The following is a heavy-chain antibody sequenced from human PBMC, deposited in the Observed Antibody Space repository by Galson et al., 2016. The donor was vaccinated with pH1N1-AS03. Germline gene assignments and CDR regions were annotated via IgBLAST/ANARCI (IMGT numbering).Heavy chain of an antibody. CDR1: GFRFDDYA. D-gene: IGHD5-24*01. V-gene: IGHV3-9*01. Sequence: SLRLSCAVSGFRFDDYAMHWVRQAPGKGLEWVSSISWNSNKIDYVDSVKGRCTISRDNAKNSPYLQINNLRAEDTAMYYCARWERWGQGTLVTVSS. CDR2: ISWNSNKI. J-gene: IGHJ4*02. CDR3: ARWER.